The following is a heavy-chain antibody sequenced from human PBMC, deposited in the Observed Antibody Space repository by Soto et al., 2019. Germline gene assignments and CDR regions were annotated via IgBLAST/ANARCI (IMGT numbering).Heavy chain of an antibody. CDR3: ASRKSSPYFDY. J-gene: IGHJ4*02. CDR2: IYHSGST. V-gene: IGHV4-30-2*05. Sequence: SETLSLTCTVSGGSISSGGYSWSWIRQPPGKGLEWIGYIYHSGSTYYNPSLKSRVTISIDTSKNQFSLKLSSVTAADTAGYYCASRKSSPYFDYWGQGTLVTVSS. D-gene: IGHD3-10*01. CDR1: GGSISSGGYS.